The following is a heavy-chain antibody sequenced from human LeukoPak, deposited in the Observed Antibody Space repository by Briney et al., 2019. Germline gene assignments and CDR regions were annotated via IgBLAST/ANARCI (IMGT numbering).Heavy chain of an antibody. CDR1: GLTVSSSY. V-gene: IGHV3-53*01. CDR2: IYNDGST. J-gene: IGHJ3*02. Sequence: GRSLRLSCAASGLTVSSSYMSWVRQAPGRGLEWVSIIYNDGSTYYADSMKGRFTISRDNSKNTLYLQVNSLRAEDTAMYYCARNILFAFDIWGQGTMVTVSS. CDR3: ARNILFAFDI.